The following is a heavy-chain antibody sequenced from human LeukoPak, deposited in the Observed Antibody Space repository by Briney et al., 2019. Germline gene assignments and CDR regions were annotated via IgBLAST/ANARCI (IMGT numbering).Heavy chain of an antibody. CDR1: GDSFSDSC. CDR2: ISHSGSA. CDR3: ARGPPPGATAYAVIDS. D-gene: IGHD2-2*01. J-gene: IGHJ5*01. V-gene: IGHV4-34*01. Sequence: TASETLSLTCAVYGDSFSDSCWSWIRQSPGKGLEWIGEISHSGSANYNPSLKSRVTMSIDTSKNQFSLKLTSLTAADTAIYYCARGPPPGATAYAVIDSWGQGTQVTVSS.